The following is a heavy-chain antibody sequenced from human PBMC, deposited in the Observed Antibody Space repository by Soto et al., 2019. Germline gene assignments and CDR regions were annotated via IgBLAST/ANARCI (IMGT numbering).Heavy chain of an antibody. CDR2: INSDGSST. CDR1: GFTFSSYW. D-gene: IGHD3-3*01. J-gene: IGHJ5*02. Sequence: EVQLVESGGGLVQPGGSLRLSCAASGFTFSSYWMHWVRQAPGKGLVWVSRINSDGSSTSYADSVKGRFTISRDNAKNTLYLQMNSLRAEDTAVYYCARDPVLYDFWSGISPEGNWFDPWGQGTLVTVSS. V-gene: IGHV3-74*01. CDR3: ARDPVLYDFWSGISPEGNWFDP.